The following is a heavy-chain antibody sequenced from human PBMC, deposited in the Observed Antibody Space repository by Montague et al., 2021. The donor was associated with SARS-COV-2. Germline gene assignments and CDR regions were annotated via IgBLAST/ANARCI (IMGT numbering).Heavy chain of an antibody. J-gene: IGHJ6*02. CDR1: GGSISSGCY. CDR3: ARDDYTPGDYYYYYGMDV. V-gene: IGHV4-38-2*02. Sequence: SETLSLTCTVSGGSISSGCYWGWIRQPPGKGLEWIGSIYHSGSTYYNPSLKSRVTISVDTSKNQFSLKLSSVTAADTAVYYCARDDYTPGDYYYYYGMDVWGQGTTVTVSS. D-gene: IGHD4-11*01. CDR2: IYHSGST.